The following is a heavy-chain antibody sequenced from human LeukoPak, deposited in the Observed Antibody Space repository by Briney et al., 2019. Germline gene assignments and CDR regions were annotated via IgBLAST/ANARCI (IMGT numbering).Heavy chain of an antibody. CDR3: AKEGDSSGYYYSRGRYFDY. J-gene: IGHJ4*02. D-gene: IGHD3-22*01. V-gene: IGHV3-23*01. CDR1: GFTFSSYG. Sequence: GGTLRLSCAASGFTFSSYGMSWVRQAPGKGLEWVSAISGSGGSTHYADSVKGRFTISRDNSKNTLYLQMNSLRAEDTAVYYCAKEGDSSGYYYSRGRYFDYWGQGTLVTVSS. CDR2: ISGSGGST.